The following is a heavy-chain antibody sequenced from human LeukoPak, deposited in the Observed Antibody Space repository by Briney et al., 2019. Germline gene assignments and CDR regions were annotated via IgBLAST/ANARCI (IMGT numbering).Heavy chain of an antibody. Sequence: GGSLRLSCAASGFALSSHWKTWVRQVPGRGPEWVANVNRDGSETYYLDSVKGRFTISKDNAKNSLYLQMNSLRAEDTALYHCARNNGMDVWGQGTTVIVSS. CDR2: VNRDGSET. V-gene: IGHV3-7*03. J-gene: IGHJ6*02. CDR3: ARNNGMDV. CDR1: GFALSSHW.